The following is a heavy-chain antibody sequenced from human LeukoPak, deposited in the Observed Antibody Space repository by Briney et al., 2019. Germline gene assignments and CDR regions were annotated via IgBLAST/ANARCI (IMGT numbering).Heavy chain of an antibody. Sequence: GGSLRLSCAASGFTFSSYGMHWVRQAPGKGLEWVAFIRYDGSNKYYADSVKGRFTISRDNSKNTLYLQMNSLRAEDTAVYYCAKGQVPAAHTWGLDYWGQGTLVTVSS. CDR2: IRYDGSNK. D-gene: IGHD2-2*01. V-gene: IGHV3-30*02. CDR1: GFTFSSYG. J-gene: IGHJ4*02. CDR3: AKGQVPAAHTWGLDY.